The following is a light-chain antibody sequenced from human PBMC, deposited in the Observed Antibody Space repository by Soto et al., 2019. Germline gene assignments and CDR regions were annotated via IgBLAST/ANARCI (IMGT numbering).Light chain of an antibody. CDR2: DVN. V-gene: IGLV2-14*01. CDR1: SSDAGYYNY. CDR3: SSYTSSSTYV. J-gene: IGLJ1*01. Sequence: QSALTQPASVSGSPGQSIAISCTGTSSDAGYYNYVSWYQQHPGKAPNVMIYDVNNRPSGVPDRFSGSKSGNTASLTISGLQAEDEADYYCSSYTSSSTYVFGTGTKLTVL.